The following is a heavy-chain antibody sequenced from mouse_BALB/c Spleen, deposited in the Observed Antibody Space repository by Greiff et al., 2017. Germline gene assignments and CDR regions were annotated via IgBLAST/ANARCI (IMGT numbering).Heavy chain of an antibody. CDR2: IWSGGST. CDR3: ASIYYGYGDLAY. D-gene: IGHD2-2*01. J-gene: IGHJ3*01. V-gene: IGHV2-4-1*01. Sequence: QVQLQQSGPGLVQPSQSLSITCTVSGFSLTSYGVHWVRQSPGKGLEWLGVIWSGGSTDYNAAFISRLSISKDNSKSQVFFKMNSLQADDTAIYYCASIYYGYGDLAYWGQGTLVTVSA. CDR1: GFSLTSYG.